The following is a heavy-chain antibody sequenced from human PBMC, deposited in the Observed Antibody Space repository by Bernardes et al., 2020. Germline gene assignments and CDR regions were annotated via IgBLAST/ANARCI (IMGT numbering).Heavy chain of an antibody. J-gene: IGHJ4*02. D-gene: IGHD5-18*01. CDR2: IDWEDDK. V-gene: IGHV2-70*01. Sequence: SGPTLVKPTQTLTLTCTFSGFSLSTSGMFMSWIRQPPGKALEWLALIDWEDDKYYSTSLKTRLTISKDTSKNQVVLTMTNMDPVDTATYYCARMRSYDYRSYFDDWGQGTLVTVSS. CDR1: GFSLSTSGMF. CDR3: ARMRSYDYRSYFDD.